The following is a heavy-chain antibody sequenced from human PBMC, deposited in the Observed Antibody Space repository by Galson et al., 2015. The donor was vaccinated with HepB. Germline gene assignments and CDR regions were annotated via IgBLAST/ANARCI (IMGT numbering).Heavy chain of an antibody. Sequence: SVKVSCKASGGTFSSYTISWVRQAPGQGLEWVGRIIPILGIANYAQKFQGRVTITADKSTSTAYMELSSLRSEDTAVYYCAAHLYDSSGYYYSIDYWGQGTLVTVSS. D-gene: IGHD3-22*01. V-gene: IGHV1-69*02. CDR2: IIPILGIA. J-gene: IGHJ4*02. CDR1: GGTFSSYT. CDR3: AAHLYDSSGYYYSIDY.